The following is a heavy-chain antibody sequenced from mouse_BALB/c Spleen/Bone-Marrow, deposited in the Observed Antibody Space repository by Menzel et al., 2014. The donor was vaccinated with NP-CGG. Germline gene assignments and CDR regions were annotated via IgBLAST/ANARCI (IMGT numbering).Heavy chain of an antibody. D-gene: IGHD2-2*01. J-gene: IGHJ2*01. V-gene: IGHV1-12*01. CDR2: IYPGNGDT. CDR3: ARGDGYDSYYFDY. CDR1: GYTFTSYN. Sequence: VESGASVKMSCKASGYTFTSYNMHWVKQTPGQGLEWIGAIYPGNGDTSYNQKFKGKATLTADKSSSTAYMQLSSLTSEDSAAYYCARGDGYDSYYFDYWGQGTTLTVSS.